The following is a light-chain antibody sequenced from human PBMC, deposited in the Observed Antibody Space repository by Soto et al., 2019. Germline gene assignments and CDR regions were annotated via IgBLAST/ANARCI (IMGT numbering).Light chain of an antibody. CDR2: EVA. J-gene: IGLJ3*02. V-gene: IGLV2-8*01. CDR3: SSYAGSNNLV. CDR1: SSDVGNYNF. Sequence: QAVLTQPPSASGSPGQSVTISCTRTSSDVGNYNFVSWYQQHPGKAPKLMLYEVAKRPSGVPDRFSGSKSGNTASLTVSGLMTEDEADYYCSSYAGSNNLVFGGGTKLTVL.